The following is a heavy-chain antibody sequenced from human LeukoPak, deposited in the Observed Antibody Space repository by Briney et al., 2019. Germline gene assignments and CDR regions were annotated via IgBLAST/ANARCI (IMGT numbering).Heavy chain of an antibody. J-gene: IGHJ4*02. D-gene: IGHD3-10*01. CDR1: GGSISSSSYY. V-gene: IGHV4-39*01. CDR2: IYYSGST. Sequence: LETLSLTCTVSGGSISSSSYYWGWIRQPPGKGLEWIGSIYYSGSTYYNPSLKSRVTISVDTSKNQFSLKLSSVTAADTAVYYCARRMVRGVINYWGQGTLVTVSS. CDR3: ARRMVRGVINY.